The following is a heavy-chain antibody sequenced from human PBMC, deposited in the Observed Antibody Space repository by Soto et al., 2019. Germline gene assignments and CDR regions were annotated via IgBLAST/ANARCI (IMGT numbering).Heavy chain of an antibody. Sequence: SVKVSCKASGGTFSSYAISWVRQAPGQGLEWMGGIIPIFGTANYAQKFQGRVTITADESTSTAYMELSSLRSEDTAVYYCARGVRRNSYDLDYWGQGTLVTVSS. CDR3: ARGVRRNSYDLDY. CDR2: IIPIFGTA. D-gene: IGHD5-12*01. V-gene: IGHV1-69*13. J-gene: IGHJ4*02. CDR1: GGTFSSYA.